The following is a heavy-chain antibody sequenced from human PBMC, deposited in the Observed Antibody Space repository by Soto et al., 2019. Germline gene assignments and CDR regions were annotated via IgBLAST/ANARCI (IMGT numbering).Heavy chain of an antibody. J-gene: IGHJ3*02. D-gene: IGHD4-17*01. V-gene: IGHV1-3*01. Sequence: ASVKVSCKASGYTFTSYAMHWVRQAPGQRLEWMGWINAGNGNTKYSQKFQGRVTITRNTSASTAYMELSSLRSEDTAVYYCARDYGVRAFDIWGQGTMVTVSS. CDR2: INAGNGNT. CDR1: GYTFTSYA. CDR3: ARDYGVRAFDI.